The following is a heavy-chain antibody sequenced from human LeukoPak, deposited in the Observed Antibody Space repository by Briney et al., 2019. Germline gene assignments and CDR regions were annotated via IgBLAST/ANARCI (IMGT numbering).Heavy chain of an antibody. J-gene: IGHJ4*02. Sequence: GRSLRLSCAASGFTFSSYDMNWVRQAPGKGLEWVAVVSYDGSNKYYADSMKGRFTISRDNSKNTLYLQMNILRAEDTAVYYCARVDSSSWHFDYWGQGTLVTVSS. D-gene: IGHD6-13*01. CDR2: VSYDGSNK. CDR3: ARVDSSSWHFDY. CDR1: GFTFSSYD. V-gene: IGHV3-30-3*01.